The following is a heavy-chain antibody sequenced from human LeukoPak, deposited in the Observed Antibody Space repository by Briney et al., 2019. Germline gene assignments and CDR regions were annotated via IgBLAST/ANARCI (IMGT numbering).Heavy chain of an antibody. CDR3: ATYSGYDRIFDY. J-gene: IGHJ4*02. CDR2: ISGSSSAI. V-gene: IGHV3-48*01. Sequence: GSLRLSCAASGFTFSTYGMNWVRRAPGKGLEWVSYISGSSSAINYADSVKGRFTISRDNAKNSLFLQMNSLRAEDTAVYYCATYSGYDRIFDYWGQGTLVTVSS. CDR1: GFTFSTYG. D-gene: IGHD5-12*01.